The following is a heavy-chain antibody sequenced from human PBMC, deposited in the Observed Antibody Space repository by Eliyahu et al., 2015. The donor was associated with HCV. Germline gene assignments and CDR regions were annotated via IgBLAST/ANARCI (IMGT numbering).Heavy chain of an antibody. D-gene: IGHD4-17*01. Sequence: QLQLQESGPGLVKPSETLSLTCTVSGGSISSSSYYWGWIRQPPGKGLEWIGAIYYSGSTYYNPSLKSRVTISVDTSKNQFSLKLSSVTAADTAIYYCARLPQHLYGDYEYYFDYWGQGTLVTVSS. J-gene: IGHJ4*02. CDR2: IYYSGST. CDR3: ARLPQHLYGDYEYYFDY. V-gene: IGHV4-39*01. CDR1: GGSISSSSYY.